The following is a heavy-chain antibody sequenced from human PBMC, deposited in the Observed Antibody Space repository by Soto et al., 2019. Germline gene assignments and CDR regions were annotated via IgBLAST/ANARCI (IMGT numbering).Heavy chain of an antibody. J-gene: IGHJ6*02. CDR3: ARVVREYQNFNYYYYGMDV. CDR2: IIPIFGTA. D-gene: IGHD2-2*01. Sequence: QVQLVQSGAEVKKPGSSVKVSCKAFGGTFSSYAISWVRQAPGQGLEWMGGIIPIFGTANYAQKFQGRVTITADESTSTAYMELSSLRSEDTAVYYCARVVREYQNFNYYYYGMDVWGQGTTVTVSS. CDR1: GGTFSSYA. V-gene: IGHV1-69*12.